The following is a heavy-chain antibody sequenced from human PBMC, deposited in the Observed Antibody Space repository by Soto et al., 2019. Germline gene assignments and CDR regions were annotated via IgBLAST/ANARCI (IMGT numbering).Heavy chain of an antibody. CDR1: GGTFSGYV. CDR2: FVPLFETT. V-gene: IGHV1-69*01. J-gene: IGHJ4*01. D-gene: IGHD3-16*01. CDR3: ATHGLGVSSPHDFDN. Sequence: QLVQSGSEVKNPGSSVKVSCQASGGTFSGYVVTWVRQAPGHELDRMGEFVPLFETTHYAQRFSGRITITAEESTSTAYMELRILRSDDTAVYYCATHGLGVSSPHDFDNWGKGTLVTFSS.